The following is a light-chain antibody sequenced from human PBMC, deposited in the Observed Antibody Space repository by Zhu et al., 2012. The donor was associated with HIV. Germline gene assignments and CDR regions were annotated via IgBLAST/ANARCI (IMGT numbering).Light chain of an antibody. J-gene: IGKJ2*01. CDR2: GAS. V-gene: IGKV3-15*01. CDR3: QQYNSWPYT. CDR1: QSVSSN. Sequence: EKVMTQSPATLSVSPGERATLSCRASQSVSSNLAWYQQKPGQAPRLLIYGASTRATGIPAKFSGSGSGTEFTLTINSLQSEDFAVYYCQQYNSWPYTFGQGTKVEIK.